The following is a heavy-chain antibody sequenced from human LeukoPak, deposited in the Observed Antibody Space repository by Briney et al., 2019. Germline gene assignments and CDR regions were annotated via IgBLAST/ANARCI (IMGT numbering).Heavy chain of an antibody. CDR3: ARDKHYDILTGYYNNAFDI. CDR1: GYTFTSYG. Sequence: ASVKVSCKASGYTFTSYGISWVRQAPGQGLEWMGWISAYNGNTNYAQKLQGRVTITTDTSTSTAYMELRSLRSDDTAVYYCARDKHYDILTGYYNNAFDIWGQGTMVTVSS. D-gene: IGHD3-9*01. CDR2: ISAYNGNT. J-gene: IGHJ3*02. V-gene: IGHV1-18*01.